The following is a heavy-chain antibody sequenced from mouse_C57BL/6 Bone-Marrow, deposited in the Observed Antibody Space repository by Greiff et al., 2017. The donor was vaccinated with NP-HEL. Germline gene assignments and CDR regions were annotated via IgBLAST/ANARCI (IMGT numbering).Heavy chain of an antibody. CDR1: GFTFSSYA. CDR2: ISSGGDYI. J-gene: IGHJ1*03. Sequence: EVNVVESGEGLVKPGGSLKLSCAASGFTFSSYAMSWVRQTPEKRLEWVAYISSGGDYIYYADTVKGRFTISRDNARNTLYLQMSSLKSEDTAMYYCTRDRRYGGYFDVWGTGTTVTVSS. V-gene: IGHV5-9-1*02. CDR3: TRDRRYGGYFDV. D-gene: IGHD2-10*02.